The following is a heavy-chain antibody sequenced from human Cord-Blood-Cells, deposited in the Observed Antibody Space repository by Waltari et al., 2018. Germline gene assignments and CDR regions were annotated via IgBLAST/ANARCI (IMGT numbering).Heavy chain of an antibody. CDR3: ARGAVAGTVFDY. CDR2: IYYSGST. D-gene: IGHD6-19*01. CDR1: GGSISSSSYY. Sequence: QLQLQESGPGLVKPSETLSLTCTVSGGSISSSSYYWGWIRQPPGKGLEWIGSIYYSGSTYYNPSLKSRVTISVDTSKNQFSLKLRSVTAADTAVYYCARGAVAGTVFDYWGQGTLVTVSS. V-gene: IGHV4-39*01. J-gene: IGHJ4*02.